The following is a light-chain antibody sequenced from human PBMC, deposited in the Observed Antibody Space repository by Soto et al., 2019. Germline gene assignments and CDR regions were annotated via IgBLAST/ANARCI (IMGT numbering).Light chain of an antibody. CDR3: QSYDSSLSAL. J-gene: IGLJ2*01. CDR2: GYI. CDR1: SSSIGAGYG. Sequence: QSVLTQPPSVSGAPGQRVTISCTGSSSSIGAGYGVHWYQQLPGTAPKLLIYGYINRPSGVPDRFSGSKSGTSASLAITGLHTEDEADYYCQSYDSSLSALFGGGTKLTVL. V-gene: IGLV1-40*01.